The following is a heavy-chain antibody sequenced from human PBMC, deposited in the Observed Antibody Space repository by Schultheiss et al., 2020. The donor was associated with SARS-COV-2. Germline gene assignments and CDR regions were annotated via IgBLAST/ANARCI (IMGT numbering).Heavy chain of an antibody. J-gene: IGHJ4*02. V-gene: IGHV1-2*02. CDR1: GYTFTGYY. CDR3: ARANPLDPTPRTFDWLLGPRGYFDY. D-gene: IGHD3-9*01. Sequence: ASVKVSCKASGYTFTGYYIHWVRQAPGQGLEWMGGIIPIFGTANYAQKFQGRVTMTRNTSISTAYMELSSLRSEDTAVYYCARANPLDPTPRTFDWLLGPRGYFDYWGQGTLVTVSS. CDR2: IIPIFGTA.